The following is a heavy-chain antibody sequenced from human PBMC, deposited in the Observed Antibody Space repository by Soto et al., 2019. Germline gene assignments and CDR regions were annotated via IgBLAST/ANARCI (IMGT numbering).Heavy chain of an antibody. D-gene: IGHD3-22*01. J-gene: IGHJ3*02. CDR2: IKQDGSEK. CDR3: ARARYYYYSSVYDDAFDI. CDR1: GFTFSSYW. Sequence: GGSLRLSCAASGFTFSSYWMSWVRQAPGQGLEWVANIKQDGSEKYYVDSVKGRFTISRDNAKNSLYLQMNSLRAEDTAVYYCARARYYYYSSVYDDAFDIWGQGTMVTVSS. V-gene: IGHV3-7*01.